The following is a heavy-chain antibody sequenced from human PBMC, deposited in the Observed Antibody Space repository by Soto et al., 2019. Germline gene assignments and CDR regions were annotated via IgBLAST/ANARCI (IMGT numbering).Heavy chain of an antibody. J-gene: IGHJ4*02. V-gene: IGHV4-4*02. D-gene: IGHD3-16*01. CDR1: GGSISSSKW. Sequence: PSETLSLTWAVSGGSISSSKWWSFVGQPPGKGLEWIGEIYHSGSTNYNPSLKSRVTISVDKSKNQFSLKLSSVTAADTAVYYCARLHVAYDYVCYFDYWGQGTLVTVSS. CDR3: ARLHVAYDYVCYFDY. CDR2: IYHSGST.